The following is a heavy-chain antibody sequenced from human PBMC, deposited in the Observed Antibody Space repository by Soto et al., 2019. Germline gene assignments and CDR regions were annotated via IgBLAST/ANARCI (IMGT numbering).Heavy chain of an antibody. CDR2: IGAYNGNT. Sequence: GASVKVCCKASVFTFTSSAVQWVRQARGQRLEWIGWIGAYNGNTNYAQKLQDRVTINPDTSKNTFSLQLNSVTPEDTAVYYCARDPGGWERWVTGGDAFDIWGQGTMVTVSS. CDR3: ARDPGGWERWVTGGDAFDI. CDR1: VFTFTSSA. D-gene: IGHD2-8*02. V-gene: IGHV1-58*01. J-gene: IGHJ3*02.